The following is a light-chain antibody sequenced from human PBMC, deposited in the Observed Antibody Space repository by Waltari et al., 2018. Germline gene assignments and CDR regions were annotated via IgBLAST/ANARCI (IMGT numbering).Light chain of an antibody. CDR3: FSYAGSNSFA. Sequence: QSALTQPASVSGSPGQSITVSCIGTSIDIGSYNFVPWFQQHPGRAPKLMIYDVSERPLGVSNRFSGSKSGNTASLTISGLQAEDEADYYCFSYAGSNSFAFGGGTRVTVL. CDR2: DVS. V-gene: IGLV2-23*02. CDR1: SIDIGSYNF. J-gene: IGLJ2*01.